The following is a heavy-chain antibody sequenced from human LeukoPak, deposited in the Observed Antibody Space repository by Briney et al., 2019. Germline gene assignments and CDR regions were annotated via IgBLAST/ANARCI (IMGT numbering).Heavy chain of an antibody. D-gene: IGHD6-13*01. CDR2: IYYSGST. J-gene: IGHJ4*02. V-gene: IGHV4-59*01. CDR3: ARGVTIAAAVEFDY. Sequence: SETLSLTCIVSGGSISSYYWSWIRQPPGKGLEWIGYIYYSGSTNYNPSLKSRVTISVDTSKNQFSLKLSSVTAADTAVYYCARGVTIAAAVEFDYWGQGTLVTVSS. CDR1: GGSISSYY.